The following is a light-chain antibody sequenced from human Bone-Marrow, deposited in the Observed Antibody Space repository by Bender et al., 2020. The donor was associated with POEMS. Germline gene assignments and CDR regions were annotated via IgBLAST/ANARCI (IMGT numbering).Light chain of an antibody. J-gene: IGLJ3*02. CDR3: VAWDASLNGWV. CDR2: EVT. V-gene: IGLV2-14*02. CDR1: NSDVGSYNL. Sequence: QSALTQPASVSGSPGQSITISCTGTNSDVGSYNLVSWYQHHPDKAPKLIIFEVTKRPSGVPDRFSGSKSGTSASLAITGFQSDDEAIYFCVAWDASLNGWVFGGGTKLTVL.